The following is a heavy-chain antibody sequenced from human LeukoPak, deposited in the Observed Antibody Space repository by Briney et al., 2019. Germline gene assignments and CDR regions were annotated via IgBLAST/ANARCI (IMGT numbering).Heavy chain of an antibody. D-gene: IGHD3-22*01. CDR3: ARESRRVTMIVVVVPGMDV. Sequence: GASVKVSCKASGYTFTSYCMHWVRQAPGQGLEWMGIINPSGGSTSYAQKFQGRVTMTRDTSTSTVYMELSSLRSEDTAVYYCARESRRVTMIVVVVPGMDVWGQGTTVTVSS. CDR2: INPSGGST. CDR1: GYTFTSYC. J-gene: IGHJ6*02. V-gene: IGHV1-46*01.